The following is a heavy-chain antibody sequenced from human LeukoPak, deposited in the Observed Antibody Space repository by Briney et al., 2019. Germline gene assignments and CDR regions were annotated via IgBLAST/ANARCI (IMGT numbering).Heavy chain of an antibody. D-gene: IGHD3-3*01. J-gene: IGHJ3*02. CDR2: INPSGGST. Sequence: GASVKVSCKASGYTFTSYYMHWVRQAPGQGLEWMGIINPSGGSTSYAQKFQGRVTMTRDTSTSTVYMELSSLRSEDTAVYYCARDRFWSAPYMGPGYDAFDIWGQGTMVTVSS. V-gene: IGHV1-46*01. CDR3: ARDRFWSAPYMGPGYDAFDI. CDR1: GYTFTSYY.